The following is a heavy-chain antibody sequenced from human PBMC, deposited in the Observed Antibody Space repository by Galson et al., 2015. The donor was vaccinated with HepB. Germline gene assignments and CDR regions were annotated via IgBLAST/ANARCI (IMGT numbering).Heavy chain of an antibody. V-gene: IGHV3-23*01. CDR1: GFTFSSYA. D-gene: IGHD4-17*01. J-gene: IGHJ5*02. CDR2: ISGSGGST. CDR3: AKVPYDYGDYGGGWFDP. Sequence: SLRLSCAASGFTFSSYAMSWVRQAPGKGLEWVSAISGSGGSTYYADSVKGRFTISRDNSKNTLYLQMNSLRAEDTAVYYCAKVPYDYGDYGGGWFDPWGQGTLVTVSS.